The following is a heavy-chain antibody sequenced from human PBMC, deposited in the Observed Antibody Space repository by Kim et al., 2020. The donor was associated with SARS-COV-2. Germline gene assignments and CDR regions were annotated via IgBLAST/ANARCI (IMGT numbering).Heavy chain of an antibody. CDR1: GFTFSSYG. J-gene: IGHJ6*02. D-gene: IGHD5-18*01. CDR2: ISYDGSNK. V-gene: IGHV3-30*03. CDR3: ASIRGIQPNYGMGV. Sequence: GGSLRLSCAASGFTFSSYGMHWVRQAPGKGLEWVAVISYDGSNKYYADSVKGRFTISRDNSKNTLYLQMNSLSAEDTAVYYCASIRGIQPNYGMGVWGQG.